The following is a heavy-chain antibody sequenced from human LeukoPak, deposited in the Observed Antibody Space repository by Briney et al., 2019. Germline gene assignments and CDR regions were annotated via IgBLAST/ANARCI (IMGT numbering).Heavy chain of an antibody. CDR2: IKSKSDGGTT. D-gene: IGHD6-19*01. CDR3: STYRTGSGWY. Sequence: TGGSLRLSCAPSGFTFSNAWMHWVRQAPGKGLEWVGRIKSKSDGGTTEYAAPVKGRFTISRDDSKNTLYLQINSLESEDTGVYYCSTYRTGSGWYWGQGTLVTVSS. CDR1: GFTFSNAW. V-gene: IGHV3-15*01. J-gene: IGHJ4*02.